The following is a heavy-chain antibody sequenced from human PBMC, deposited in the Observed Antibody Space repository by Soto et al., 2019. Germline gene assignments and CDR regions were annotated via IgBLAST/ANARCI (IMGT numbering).Heavy chain of an antibody. CDR1: SGSISSSNW. CDR3: ATAVGGSKYYFDD. J-gene: IGHJ4*02. Sequence: QVQLQESGPGLVKPSGTLSLTCAVSSGSISSSNWWSGGRLHPGEGVEWIGGIYHSGSTNYNQSLKSRVTISVDTSKNQYSLELSSVTAADNAVYYFATAVGGSKYYFDDWGQGTLVTVSS. D-gene: IGHD6-19*01. V-gene: IGHV4-4*02. CDR2: IYHSGST.